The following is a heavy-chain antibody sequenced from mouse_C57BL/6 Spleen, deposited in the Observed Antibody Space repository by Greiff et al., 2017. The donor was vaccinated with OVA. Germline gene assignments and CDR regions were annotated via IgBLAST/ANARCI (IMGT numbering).Heavy chain of an antibody. Sequence: VQLKESGPELVKPGASVKMSCKASGYTFTDYNMHWVKQSHGKSLEWIGYINPNNGGTSYNQKFKGKATLTVNKSSSTAYMELRSLTSEDSAVYYCVWDPFFNYWGQGTTLTVSS. J-gene: IGHJ2*01. CDR2: INPNNGGT. D-gene: IGHD4-1*01. V-gene: IGHV1-22*01. CDR1: GYTFTDYN. CDR3: VWDPFFNY.